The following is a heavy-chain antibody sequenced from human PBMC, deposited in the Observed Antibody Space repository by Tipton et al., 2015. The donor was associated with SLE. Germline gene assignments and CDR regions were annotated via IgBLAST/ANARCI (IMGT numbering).Heavy chain of an antibody. CDR3: AHRGDPKELDFHYFDY. CDR2: IYWNDDK. J-gene: IGHJ4*02. CDR1: GFSLSTSGVG. D-gene: IGHD1-1*01. V-gene: IGHV2-5*01. Sequence: LVKPTETLTLTCTFSGFSLSTSGVGVGWIRQPPGKALEWLALIYWNDDKRYSPSLKSRLTITKDTSKNQVVLTMTNMDPVDTATYYCAHRGDPKELDFHYFDYWGQGTLVTVSS.